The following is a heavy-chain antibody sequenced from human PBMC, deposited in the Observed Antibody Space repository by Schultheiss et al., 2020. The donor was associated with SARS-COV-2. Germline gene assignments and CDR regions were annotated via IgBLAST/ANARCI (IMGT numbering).Heavy chain of an antibody. CDR3: ARDAGLSSSSRPFDY. Sequence: GGSLRLSCAASGFTVSSNYMSWVRQAPGKGLEWVSSISSSSSYTNYADSVKGRFTISRDNSKNTLYLQMNSLRAGDTAVYYCARDAGLSSSSRPFDYWGQGTLVTVSS. CDR2: ISSSSSYT. D-gene: IGHD6-13*01. CDR1: GFTVSSNY. J-gene: IGHJ4*02. V-gene: IGHV3-11*06.